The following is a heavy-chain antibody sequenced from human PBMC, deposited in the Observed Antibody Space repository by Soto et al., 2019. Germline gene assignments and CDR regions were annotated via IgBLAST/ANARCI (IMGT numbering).Heavy chain of an antibody. Sequence: QVQLVQSGAEVKKRGSSVKVSCKASGGTFSSYAISWVRQAPGQGLEWMGGIIPIFVTANYAQKFQGRVTITADESTSSVFMELSSLRSEDTSAYYCARNLPQDYDFWSGYYSNWFDPWGQGTLVTVSS. CDR2: IIPIFVTA. CDR3: ARNLPQDYDFWSGYYSNWFDP. V-gene: IGHV1-69*01. D-gene: IGHD3-3*01. CDR1: GGTFSSYA. J-gene: IGHJ5*02.